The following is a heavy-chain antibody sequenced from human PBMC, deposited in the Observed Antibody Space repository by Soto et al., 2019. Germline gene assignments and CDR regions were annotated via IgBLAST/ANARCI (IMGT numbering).Heavy chain of an antibody. V-gene: IGHV3-15*01. J-gene: IGHJ6*02. Sequence: GGSLRLSCAASGFTFSNAWMSWVRQAPGKGLEWVGRIKSKTDGGTTDYAAPVKGRFTISRDDSKNTLYLQMNSLKTEDTAVYYCTTDQVVSYYYDSGIMDVWGQGTTVTVSS. D-gene: IGHD3-22*01. CDR3: TTDQVVSYYYDSGIMDV. CDR1: GFTFSNAW. CDR2: IKSKTDGGTT.